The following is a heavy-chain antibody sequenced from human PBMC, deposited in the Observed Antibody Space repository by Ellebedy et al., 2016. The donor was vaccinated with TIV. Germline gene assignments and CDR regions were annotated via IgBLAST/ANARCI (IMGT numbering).Heavy chain of an antibody. CDR1: GFTFSNAW. CDR3: TTDAIAVGFDY. J-gene: IGHJ4*02. Sequence: GESLKISCAASGFTFSNAWMNCVRQAPGKGLEWVGRIKSKTDGGTTDYAAPVKGRFTISRDDSKNTLYLQMNSLKTEDTAVYYCTTDAIAVGFDYWGQGTLVTVSS. CDR2: IKSKTDGGTT. D-gene: IGHD6-19*01. V-gene: IGHV3-15*07.